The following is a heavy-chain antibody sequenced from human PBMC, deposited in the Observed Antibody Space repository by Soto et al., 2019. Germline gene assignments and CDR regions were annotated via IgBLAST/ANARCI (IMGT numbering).Heavy chain of an antibody. J-gene: IGHJ6*02. CDR2: IIPIFGTA. V-gene: IGHV1-69*06. CDR1: GGTFSSYA. Sequence: ASVKVSCKASGGTFSSYAISWVRQAPGQGLEWMGGIIPIFGTANYAQKFQGRVTITADKSTSTAYMELSSLRSEDTAVYYCAGTLPYSSCYPVKATHFLGMDVRGQGTTGTVS. CDR3: AGTLPYSSCYPVKATHFLGMDV. D-gene: IGHD6-19*01.